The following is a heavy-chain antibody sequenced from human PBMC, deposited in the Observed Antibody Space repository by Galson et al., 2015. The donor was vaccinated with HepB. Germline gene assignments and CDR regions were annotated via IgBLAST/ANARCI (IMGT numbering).Heavy chain of an antibody. CDR3: ARVRFSLSGTFDI. D-gene: IGHD1-26*01. J-gene: IGHJ3*02. CDR2: ISSSSSIM. Sequence: SLRLSCAGSRLTFSGFSMSWVRQAPGKGLEWVSYISSSSSIMYYADSVKGRFTISRDNAKNSLFLQMNSLRAEDTAVYYCARVRFSLSGTFDIWGQGTILTVSS. V-gene: IGHV3-48*01. CDR1: RLTFSGFS.